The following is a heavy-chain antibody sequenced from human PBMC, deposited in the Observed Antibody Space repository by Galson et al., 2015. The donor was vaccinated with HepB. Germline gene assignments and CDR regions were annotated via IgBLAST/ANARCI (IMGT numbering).Heavy chain of an antibody. CDR1: GFTLSGYW. CDR3: ALPGGDSSGYYFDY. CDR2: IYNGGAPA. D-gene: IGHD3-22*01. V-gene: IGHV3-74*01. J-gene: IGHJ4*02. Sequence: SLRLSCAASGFTLSGYWMHWVRQAPGKGLVWVSRIYNGGAPAAYADSVKGRFTISRDNSKSTLYLQMNSLKTEDTAVYYCALPGGDSSGYYFDYWGQGTLVTVSS.